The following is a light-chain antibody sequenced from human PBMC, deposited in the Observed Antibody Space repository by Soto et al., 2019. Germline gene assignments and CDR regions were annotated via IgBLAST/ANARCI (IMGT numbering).Light chain of an antibody. CDR2: DAS. Sequence: EIVLTQSPATLSLSPGERATLSCRASQSVSSCLSWYQQNTRQAPRLLIYDASTRATGIPARFSGGGSATDFTLTISSLEHEDFSVYYCQQRFNWPRFTFGQGTKLEIK. V-gene: IGKV3-11*01. J-gene: IGKJ2*01. CDR3: QQRFNWPRFT. CDR1: QSVSSC.